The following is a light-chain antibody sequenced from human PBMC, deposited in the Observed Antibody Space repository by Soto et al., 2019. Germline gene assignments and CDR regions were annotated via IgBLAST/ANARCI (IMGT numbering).Light chain of an antibody. CDR3: QSYDSSLSGHVV. CDR2: GDT. J-gene: IGLJ2*01. Sequence: SVLTQPPSVSGAPGQRVSISCAGGSSNIGAGYDVHWYQQLPRTAPKLLIYGDTNRPSGVPDRFSGSKSGTSASLVITGLQAEDEADYYCQSYDSSLSGHVVFGGGTKLTVL. V-gene: IGLV1-40*01. CDR1: SSNIGAGYD.